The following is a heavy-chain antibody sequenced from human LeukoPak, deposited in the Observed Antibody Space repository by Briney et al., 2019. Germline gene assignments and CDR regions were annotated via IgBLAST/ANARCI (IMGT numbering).Heavy chain of an antibody. D-gene: IGHD3-16*01. CDR2: IYYSGST. CDR1: GGSISSYY. V-gene: IGHV4-59*01. CDR3: ARDGAHKNHYYSYYYMDV. J-gene: IGHJ6*03. Sequence: PSETLPLTCTVSGGSISSYYWNWIRQPPGKGLEWIGYIYYSGSTNYNPSLKSRVTISLDTSKNQFSLKLSSVTAADTAVYYCARDGAHKNHYYSYYYMDVWGKGTTVTVSS.